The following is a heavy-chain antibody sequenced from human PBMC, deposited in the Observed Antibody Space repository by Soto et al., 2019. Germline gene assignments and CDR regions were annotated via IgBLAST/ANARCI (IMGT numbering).Heavy chain of an antibody. Sequence: SETLSLTCTVSGGSISSYYWSWIRQPPGKGLEWIGYIYYSGSTNYNPSLKSRVTISVDTSKNQFSLKLSSVTAADTAVYYCAGANSDGPFDYWGQGTLVTVSS. CDR1: GGSISSYY. J-gene: IGHJ4*02. D-gene: IGHD3-10*01. CDR3: AGANSDGPFDY. CDR2: IYYSGST. V-gene: IGHV4-59*08.